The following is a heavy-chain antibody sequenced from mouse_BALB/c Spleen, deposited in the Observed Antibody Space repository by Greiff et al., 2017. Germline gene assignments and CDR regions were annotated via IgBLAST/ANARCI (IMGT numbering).Heavy chain of an antibody. D-gene: IGHD3-1*01. CDR1: GFTFSSYG. CDR2: ISSGGSYT. Sequence: EVQVVESGGDLVKPGGSLKLSCAASGFTFSSYGMSWVRQTPDKRLEWVATISSGGSYTYYPDSVKGRFTISRDNAKNTLYLQMSSLKSEDTAMYYCARHEAGPSYAMDYWGQGTSVTVSS. J-gene: IGHJ4*01. CDR3: ARHEAGPSYAMDY. V-gene: IGHV5-6*01.